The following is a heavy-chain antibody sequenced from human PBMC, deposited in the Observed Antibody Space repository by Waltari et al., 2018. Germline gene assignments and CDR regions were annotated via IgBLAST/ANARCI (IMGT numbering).Heavy chain of an antibody. Sequence: QVQLQQWGAGLLNPSATLSLTCAVSGWSFSGSYWSWIRQPPGKGLEWIGEINHSGSTNYNPSLKSRVTISVDTSKNQFSLKLSSVTAADTAVYYCAREGGSYDWGQGTLVTVSS. D-gene: IGHD1-26*01. CDR1: GWSFSGSY. V-gene: IGHV4-34*01. J-gene: IGHJ4*02. CDR2: INHSGST. CDR3: AREGGSYD.